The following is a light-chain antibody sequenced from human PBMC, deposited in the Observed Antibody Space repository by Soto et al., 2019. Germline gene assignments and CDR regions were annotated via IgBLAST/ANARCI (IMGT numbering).Light chain of an antibody. CDR1: QDITNY. J-gene: IGKJ4*02. CDR3: QQDNKCPRP. Sequence: DIQMPQSPSTLSASVGDRVTITCQASQDITNYLNWYQQKPGKAPKLLIFDASNLETGVPSRFSGSGSRTDGAFTIASLQSEDVATDYCQQDNKCPRPCGGGSMV. CDR2: DAS. V-gene: IGKV1-33*01.